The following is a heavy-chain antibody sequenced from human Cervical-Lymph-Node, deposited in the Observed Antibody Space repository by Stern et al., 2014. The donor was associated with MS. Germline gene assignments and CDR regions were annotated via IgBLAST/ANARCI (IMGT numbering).Heavy chain of an antibody. CDR1: GDSISGSSDY. CDR2: IYPRGRN. J-gene: IGHJ5*02. Sequence: DQLVESGPGLVKPSQTLSLSCAVSGDSISGSSDYWSWIRQPAGRGLEWIGRIYPRGRNSYNPPLRSRATMSVDTPKNQFSLQRSSVTAADTAVYYCVRDVRSMYDWDYFWFDPWGQGTLVTVSS. V-gene: IGHV4-61*02. CDR3: VRDVRSMYDWDYFWFDP. D-gene: IGHD1-7*01.